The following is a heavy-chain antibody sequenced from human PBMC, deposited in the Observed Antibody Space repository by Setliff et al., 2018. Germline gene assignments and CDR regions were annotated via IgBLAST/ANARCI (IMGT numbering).Heavy chain of an antibody. CDR2: INPSGGYT. V-gene: IGHV1-8*02. CDR1: GGTFSSYA. CDR3: ARRVGSVGIQLPDY. Sequence: GASVKVSCKASGGTFSSYAISWVRQAPGQGLEWMGMINPSGGYTIYAQKFQGRVTMTRNTSISTAYMELSSLRSEDTAVYYCARRVGSVGIQLPDYWGQGTLVTVS. J-gene: IGHJ4*02. D-gene: IGHD5-18*01.